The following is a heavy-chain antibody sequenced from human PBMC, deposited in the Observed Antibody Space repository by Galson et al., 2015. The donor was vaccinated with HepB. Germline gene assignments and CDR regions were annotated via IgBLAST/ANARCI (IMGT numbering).Heavy chain of an antibody. CDR1: GFTFSSYA. CDR3: VKPTSGGSCCFDY. CDR2: ISSNGGGT. V-gene: IGHV3-64D*06. D-gene: IGHD2-15*01. Sequence: SLRLSCAASGFTFSSYAMHWVRQAPGKGLEYVSAISSNGGGTYYADSVKGRFTISRDNSKNTLYLQMSSLRAEDTAVYYCVKPTSGGSCCFDYWGQGTLVTVSS. J-gene: IGHJ4*02.